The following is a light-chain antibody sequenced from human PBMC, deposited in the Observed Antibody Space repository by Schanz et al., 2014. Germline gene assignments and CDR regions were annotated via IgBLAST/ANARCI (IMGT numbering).Light chain of an antibody. CDR3: AAWDDSLSGWV. V-gene: IGLV1-47*01. CDR1: STNIGSNY. J-gene: IGLJ3*02. Sequence: QSVLTQPPSASGTPGQTVTISCSGSSTNIGSNYVYWYQQLPGTAPTLLISRNNERPSGVPDRFSGSKSGVSASLAISGLRSEDEADYYCAAWDDSLSGWVFGGGTKVTVL. CDR2: RNN.